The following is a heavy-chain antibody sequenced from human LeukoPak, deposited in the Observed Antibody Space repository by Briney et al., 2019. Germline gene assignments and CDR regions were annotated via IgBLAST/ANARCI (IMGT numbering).Heavy chain of an antibody. J-gene: IGHJ6*02. Sequence: GGSLRLSCAASGFTFSSYGMHWVRQAPGKGLEWVAVIWYDGSNKYYADSVKGRFTISRDNSKNTLYLQMNSLRAEDTAVYYCASNIAALYYYGMDVWGQGTTVTVSS. CDR3: ASNIAALYYYGMDV. V-gene: IGHV3-33*01. CDR2: IWYDGSNK. CDR1: GFTFSSYG. D-gene: IGHD2/OR15-2a*01.